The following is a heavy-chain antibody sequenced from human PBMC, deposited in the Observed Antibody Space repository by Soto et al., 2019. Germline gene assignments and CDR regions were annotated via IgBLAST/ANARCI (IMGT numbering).Heavy chain of an antibody. Sequence: GASVKVSCKASGYTFTSYAMHWVRQAPGQRLEWMGWINAGNGKTKYSQKFQGRVTITRDTSTSTAYMELRSLRSDDTAVYYCARDSGIGVYYGSGSHNWFDPWGQGTLVTVSS. CDR3: ARDSGIGVYYGSGSHNWFDP. J-gene: IGHJ5*02. V-gene: IGHV1-3*01. D-gene: IGHD3-10*01. CDR1: GYTFTSYA. CDR2: INAGNGKT.